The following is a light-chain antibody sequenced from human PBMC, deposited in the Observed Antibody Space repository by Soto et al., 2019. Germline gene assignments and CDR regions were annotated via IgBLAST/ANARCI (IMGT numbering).Light chain of an antibody. J-gene: IGLJ1*01. CDR1: SSDVGGYNY. Sequence: QSVLTQPASVSGSPGQSITISCTGTSSDVGGYNYVSWYQQHPGKAPKLMIYEVSNRPSGVSNRFSGSKSGNTASLTISGLQAEDEADYYCSSYTSRSTLDYVFGSGTKVIVL. V-gene: IGLV2-14*01. CDR2: EVS. CDR3: SSYTSRSTLDYV.